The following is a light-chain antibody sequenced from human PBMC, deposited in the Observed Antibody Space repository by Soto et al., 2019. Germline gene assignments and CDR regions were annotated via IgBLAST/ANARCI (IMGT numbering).Light chain of an antibody. Sequence: QSALTQRASVSGSPGQSITLSCTGSSNDVGGYNYVSWYQQHPGQAPKLLIYEVYNRPSGVSNRFSGSKSGDTASLTISGLQAEDEADYYCSSYSSTSTLVVFGAGTKLTVL. J-gene: IGLJ2*01. CDR1: SNDVGGYNY. CDR3: SSYSSTSTLVV. V-gene: IGLV2-14*01. CDR2: EVY.